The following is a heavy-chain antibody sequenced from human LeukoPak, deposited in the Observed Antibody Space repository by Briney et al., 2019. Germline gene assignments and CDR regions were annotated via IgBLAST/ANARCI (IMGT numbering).Heavy chain of an antibody. J-gene: IGHJ5*02. CDR3: ARESRWFDP. CDR2: IYHSGST. V-gene: IGHV4-30-2*01. Sequence: PSQTLSLTCTVSGVSISGTFYHWGWIRQPPGKGLEWIGYIYHSGSTYYNPSLKSRVTISVDRSKNQFSLKLSSVTAADTAVYYCARESRWFDPWGQGTLVTVSS. CDR1: GVSISGTFYH.